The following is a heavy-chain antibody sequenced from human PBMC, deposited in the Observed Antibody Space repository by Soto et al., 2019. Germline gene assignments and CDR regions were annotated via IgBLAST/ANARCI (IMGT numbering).Heavy chain of an antibody. CDR1: GFTFSNYG. CDR2: ISSDGNDK. CDR3: AEGSFSAHESLDH. Sequence: QVQLVESGGGVVQPGRSLRLSCAASGFTFSNYGMHWVRQAPGKGLECVTTISSDGNDKYYAGSVKGRFTISRDNSENTLDLAMNGLRAEGTAVYYCAEGSFSAHESLDHWGQGTLVTVSS. J-gene: IGHJ4*02. V-gene: IGHV3-30*18. D-gene: IGHD3-10*01.